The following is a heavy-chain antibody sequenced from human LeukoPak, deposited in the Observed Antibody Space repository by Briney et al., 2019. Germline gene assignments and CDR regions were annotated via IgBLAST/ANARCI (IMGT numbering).Heavy chain of an antibody. V-gene: IGHV4-39*01. CDR3: ARQGGYSYGLKNWFDP. Sequence: SETLSLTCSVSGDSISSNSYYWGWIRQPPGKALEWIGSIHYSGNTFYNPSLKSRVTVSVDTSKNQFSLKLSSVTAADTAVYYCARQGGYSYGLKNWFDPWGQGTLVTVSS. CDR2: IHYSGNT. D-gene: IGHD5-18*01. CDR1: GDSISSNSYY. J-gene: IGHJ5*02.